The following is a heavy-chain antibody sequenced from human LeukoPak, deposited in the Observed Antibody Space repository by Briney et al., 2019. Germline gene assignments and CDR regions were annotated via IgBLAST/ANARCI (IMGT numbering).Heavy chain of an antibody. D-gene: IGHD1-26*01. CDR3: ARYRGTYYDY. CDR1: GFTFTDYY. J-gene: IGHJ4*02. V-gene: IGHV3-11*04. Sequence: GGSLRLSCAASGFTFTDYYMSWNRQAPGKGLEWVSYISGSGSTIYIADSVKGRFSISRDNANNSLYLQMNSLRPEDTAVYYCARYRGTYYDYWGQGTLVTVS. CDR2: ISGSGSTI.